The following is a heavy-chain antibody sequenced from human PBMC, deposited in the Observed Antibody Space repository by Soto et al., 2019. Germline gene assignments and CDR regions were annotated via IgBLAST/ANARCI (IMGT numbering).Heavy chain of an antibody. CDR1: GYTFTSYA. Sequence: QVQLVQSGAEEKKPGASVKVSCKASGYTFTSYAMHWVRQAPGQRLEWMGWINAGNGNTKYSQKFQGRVTITRDTSASTAYMDLSSLRSEDTAVYFCPMSIVVVTALDYWGQGTLVTVSS. D-gene: IGHD2-21*02. CDR2: INAGNGNT. V-gene: IGHV1-3*05. CDR3: PMSIVVVTALDY. J-gene: IGHJ4*02.